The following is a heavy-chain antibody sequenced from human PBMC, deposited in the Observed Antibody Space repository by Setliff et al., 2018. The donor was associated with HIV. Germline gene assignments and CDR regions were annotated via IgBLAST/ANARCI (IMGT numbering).Heavy chain of an antibody. D-gene: IGHD6-19*01. Sequence: PSETLSLTCTVSGGSISSSSYYWGWIRQPPGKGLEWIGSIYYSGSTYYNPSLKSRVTISVDSSKNQFSLKLSSVTAADTAVYYCASGREAVAGALHFDYWGQGTLVTVSS. CDR3: ASGREAVAGALHFDY. CDR2: IYYSGST. J-gene: IGHJ4*02. V-gene: IGHV4-39*01. CDR1: GGSISSSSYY.